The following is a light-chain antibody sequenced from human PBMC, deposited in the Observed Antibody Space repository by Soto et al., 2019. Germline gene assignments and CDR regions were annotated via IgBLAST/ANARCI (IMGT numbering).Light chain of an antibody. J-gene: IGLJ2*01. CDR2: EVS. Sequence: QSALTQPASVSGSPGQSITISCTGTSSDVGSYNLVSWYQQHPGKAPKLMIYEVSKRPSGVSNRFSGSKSGNTASLTISGLQAEDEADYYCCSYAGSSTPVFDGGTKLTVL. CDR3: CSYAGSSTPV. CDR1: SSDVGSYNL. V-gene: IGLV2-23*02.